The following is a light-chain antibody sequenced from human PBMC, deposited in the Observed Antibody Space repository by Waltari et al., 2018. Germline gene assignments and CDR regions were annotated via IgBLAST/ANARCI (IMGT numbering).Light chain of an antibody. Sequence: QSALTQPASVSGSPGQSITISCTGTSSNVWRYKFVSWYQQHPGKAPKVMIYEVTKRPSGVSNRFSGSKSGNTASLTISGLQAEDEADYYCCSYAGSSTYVFGTGTKVTVL. J-gene: IGLJ1*01. CDR1: SSNVWRYKF. CDR3: CSYAGSSTYV. V-gene: IGLV2-23*02. CDR2: EVT.